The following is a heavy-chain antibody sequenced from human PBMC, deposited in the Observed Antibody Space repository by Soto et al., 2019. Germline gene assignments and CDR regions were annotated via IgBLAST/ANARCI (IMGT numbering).Heavy chain of an antibody. CDR3: ARDIAPRMYNSGWYFDS. V-gene: IGHV4-61*01. CDR2: MSYSGSS. CDR1: GGSVSGVNYY. Sequence: PSETLSLTCTVSGGSVSGVNYYWSWLRQPPGKGLEWIGFMSYSGSSNYNPSLRSRVTLSVDTSKNQFSLKLSSVTAADTAVYYCARDIAPRMYNSGWYFDSWGRGTLVTVSS. J-gene: IGHJ4*02. D-gene: IGHD6-19*01.